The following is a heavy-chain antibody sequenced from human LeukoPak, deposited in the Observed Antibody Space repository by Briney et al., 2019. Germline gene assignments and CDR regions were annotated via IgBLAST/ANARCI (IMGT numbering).Heavy chain of an antibody. D-gene: IGHD2-2*01. J-gene: IGHJ4*02. CDR3: ARRYCSSTNCYAFDS. CDR1: GFTFSRYG. CDR2: ISYDGSNK. V-gene: IGHV3-30*04. Sequence: GGSLRLSCAASGFTFSRYGMHWVRQAPGKGLEWVTAISYDGSNKYYADSVKGRFTISRDNAKNSLYLQMNSLRAEDTALYYCARRYCSSTNCYAFDSWGQGTLVTVSS.